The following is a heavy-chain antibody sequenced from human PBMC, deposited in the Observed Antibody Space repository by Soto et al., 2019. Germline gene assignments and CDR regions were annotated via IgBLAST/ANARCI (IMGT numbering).Heavy chain of an antibody. V-gene: IGHV1-69*06. CDR2: TIPVFNTA. D-gene: IGHD3-10*01. CDR1: GGTLSDHG. J-gene: IGHJ3*02. CDR3: ARGVYGSGNYYTGPSAFDI. Sequence: QGQLEQSGAEVKKPGSSLKVSCKASGGTLSDHGVAWLRQAPGQGLEWMGGTIPVFNTAKYAQKFQGRVTVTADKFTNIAYMELSSLRSEDTAFYFCARGVYGSGNYYTGPSAFDIWGQGTMVIVSS.